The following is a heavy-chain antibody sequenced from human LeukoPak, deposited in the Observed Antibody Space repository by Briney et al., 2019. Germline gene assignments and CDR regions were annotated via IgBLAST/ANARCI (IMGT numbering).Heavy chain of an antibody. D-gene: IGHD1-26*01. J-gene: IGHJ6*03. Sequence: GGSLRLSCAASGFSVSGNYMSWVRQAPGKGLEWVSVIYTAGTTYYADSVKGRFTISRDNSKNTLYLQMNSLRAEDTAVYYCGGYGGRYPYYMEVWGKGTTVTISS. CDR1: GFSVSGNY. CDR3: GGYGGRYPYYMEV. V-gene: IGHV3-53*01. CDR2: IYTAGTT.